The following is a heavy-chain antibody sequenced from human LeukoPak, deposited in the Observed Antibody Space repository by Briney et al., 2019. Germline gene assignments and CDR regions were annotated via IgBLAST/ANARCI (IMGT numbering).Heavy chain of an antibody. Sequence: SETLSLTCTVSGDAITSDKYYWVWIRQPPGKGLEWIGNIHHSGSTYYSPSLKSRVTISVDTSTNQFSLKLTSVTAADTAVYYCARGVTMIVVVIHDWYFDLWGRGTLVTVSS. V-gene: IGHV4-39*01. CDR1: GDAITSDKYY. J-gene: IGHJ2*01. CDR2: IHHSGST. D-gene: IGHD3-22*01. CDR3: ARGVTMIVVVIHDWYFDL.